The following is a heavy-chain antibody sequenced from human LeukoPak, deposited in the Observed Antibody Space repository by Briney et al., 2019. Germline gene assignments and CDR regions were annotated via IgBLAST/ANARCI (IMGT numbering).Heavy chain of an antibody. Sequence: ASETLSLTCTVAGGSMSSYYWSWIRQPPGKGLEWIGYIYYSSYTNYNPSLKSRVTISVDTSKNQFSLKLSSVTATDTAVYYCARRKQEGWFDPWGQGTLVTVSS. V-gene: IGHV4-59*08. CDR3: ARRKQEGWFDP. J-gene: IGHJ5*02. CDR1: GGSMSSYY. CDR2: IYYSSYT.